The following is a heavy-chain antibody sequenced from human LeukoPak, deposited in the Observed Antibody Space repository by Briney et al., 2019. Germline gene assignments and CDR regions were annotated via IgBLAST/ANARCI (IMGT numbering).Heavy chain of an antibody. J-gene: IGHJ5*02. CDR2: INPNSGGT. V-gene: IGHV1-2*02. CDR1: GYTFTGYY. CDR3: ARVRTKGGNWFDP. Sequence: ASVKVSCKASGYTFTGYYMHWVRQAPGQGLEWRGWINPNSGGTNYAQKFQGRVTMTRDTSISTAYMELSRLRSDDTAVYYCARVRTKGGNWFDPWGQGTLVTVSS. D-gene: IGHD2-8*01.